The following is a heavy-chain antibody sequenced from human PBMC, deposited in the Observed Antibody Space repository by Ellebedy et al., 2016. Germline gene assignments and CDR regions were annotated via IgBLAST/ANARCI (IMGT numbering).Heavy chain of an antibody. CDR3: SRDGREWSRDC. D-gene: IGHD3-3*01. Sequence: GGSLSLSXAASGFTFSISGMTWARHRPGKGLGWAALVSLGREAYYADPFKGRFFISRDNDLNSVFLQLNNLRVEDTAVYYCSRDGREWSRDCWGQGTLVTVSS. V-gene: IGHV3-21*06. J-gene: IGHJ4*02. CDR1: GFTFSISG. CDR2: VSLGREA.